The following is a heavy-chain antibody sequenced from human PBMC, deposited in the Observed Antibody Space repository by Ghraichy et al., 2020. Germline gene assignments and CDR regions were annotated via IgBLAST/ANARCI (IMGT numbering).Heavy chain of an antibody. D-gene: IGHD2-21*01. CDR2: IISDGTTT. CDR1: GFSFSGYW. Sequence: GGSLRLSCAASGFSFSGYWMHWVRQGLGKGLMWVARIISDGTTTSYADSVEGRFTISRDNAKNTLYLQMNSLRAEDTAVYYCASVRYAEVWSENYFDYWGQGTLVTVSS. CDR3: ASVRYAEVWSENYFDY. J-gene: IGHJ4*02. V-gene: IGHV3-74*01.